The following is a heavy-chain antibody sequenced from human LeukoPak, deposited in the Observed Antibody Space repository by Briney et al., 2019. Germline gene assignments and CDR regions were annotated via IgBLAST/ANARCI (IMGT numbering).Heavy chain of an antibody. CDR1: GFTFSSYW. Sequence: GGSLRLSCAASGFTFSSYWMHWVRQAPGKGLVWVSRINSDGSSSSYADSVKGRFTISRDNAKNTLYLQMNSLRAEDTAVYYCAGGETQWFGESFDYWGQGTLVTVSS. CDR3: AGGETQWFGESFDY. CDR2: INSDGSSS. J-gene: IGHJ4*02. V-gene: IGHV3-74*01. D-gene: IGHD3-10*01.